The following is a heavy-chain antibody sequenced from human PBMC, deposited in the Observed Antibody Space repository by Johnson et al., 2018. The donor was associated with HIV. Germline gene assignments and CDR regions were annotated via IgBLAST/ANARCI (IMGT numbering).Heavy chain of an antibody. V-gene: IGHV3-11*01. CDR3: ANVRWPDAFDI. CDR1: GFTFSDYY. CDR2: ISSSGSPI. Sequence: VQLVESGGGLVKPGGSLRLSCAASGFTFSDYYMSWIRQAPGKGLEWVSYISSSGSPIYYADSVKGRFTISRDNSKNTLYLQMNSLRAEDTAVYYCANVRWPDAFDIWGQGTMVTVSS. J-gene: IGHJ3*02. D-gene: IGHD4-23*01.